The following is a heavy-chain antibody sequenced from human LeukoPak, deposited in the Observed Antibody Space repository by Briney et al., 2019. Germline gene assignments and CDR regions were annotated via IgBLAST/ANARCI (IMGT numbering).Heavy chain of an antibody. V-gene: IGHV4-4*07. J-gene: IGHJ6*02. CDR2: FFTGGST. CDR3: ARGSGVAVGMDV. Sequence: SETLSLTCTVSGGSIGSSYWSWNRQPAGKGLEWIGRFFTGGSTCYNPSLESRVTMSVDTSKNQFSLNLSSVTAADTAVYFCARGSGVAVGMDVWGQGTTVIVSS. CDR1: GGSIGSSY. D-gene: IGHD6-19*01.